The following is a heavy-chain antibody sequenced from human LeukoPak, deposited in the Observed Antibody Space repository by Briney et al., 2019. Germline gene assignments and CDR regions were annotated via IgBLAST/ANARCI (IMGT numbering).Heavy chain of an antibody. V-gene: IGHV4-59*01. Sequence: SETLSLTCSVSGDSIGSYHWSWIRQPPGRGLEWIGHVHYTWNTKYNPSLTGRVSISLDRSKNQFALSLSSLTAADTAVYYCARVASKGGMDVWGQGTTVIVSS. D-gene: IGHD5/OR15-5a*01. CDR1: GDSIGSYH. CDR3: ARVASKGGMDV. J-gene: IGHJ6*02. CDR2: VHYTWNT.